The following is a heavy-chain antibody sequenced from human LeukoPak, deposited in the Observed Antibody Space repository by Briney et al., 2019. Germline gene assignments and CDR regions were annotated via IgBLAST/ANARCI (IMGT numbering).Heavy chain of an antibody. Sequence: SETLSLTCTVSGGSISSSSYYWGWIRQPPGKGLEWIGSIYYSGSTYYNPSLKSQVTISVDTSKNQFSLKLSSVTAADTAVYYCARDRGYSDYAPDYWGQGTLVTVSS. CDR3: ARDRGYSDYAPDY. CDR2: IYYSGST. V-gene: IGHV4-39*07. CDR1: GGSISSSSYY. J-gene: IGHJ4*02. D-gene: IGHD4-11*01.